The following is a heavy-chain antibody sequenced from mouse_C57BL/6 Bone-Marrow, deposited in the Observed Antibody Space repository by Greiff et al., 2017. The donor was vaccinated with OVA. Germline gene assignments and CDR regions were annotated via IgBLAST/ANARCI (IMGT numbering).Heavy chain of an antibody. CDR1: GYTFTSYG. CDR2: IYPRSGNT. D-gene: IGHD2-4*01. V-gene: IGHV1-81*01. Sequence: QVQLQQSGAELARPGASVKLSCKASGYTFTSYGISWVKQRTGQGLEWIGEIYPRSGNTYYNEKFKGKATLTADKSSSTAYMELRSLTSEDSAVYFCARCGGLRRGNYFDYWGQGTTLTVSS. CDR3: ARCGGLRRGNYFDY. J-gene: IGHJ2*01.